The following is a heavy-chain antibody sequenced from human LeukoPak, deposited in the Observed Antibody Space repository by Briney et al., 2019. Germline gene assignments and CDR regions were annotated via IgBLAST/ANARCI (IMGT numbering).Heavy chain of an antibody. V-gene: IGHV4-39*07. J-gene: IGHJ4*02. CDR3: ARREAIFGVARRPFDY. D-gene: IGHD3-3*01. CDR1: GGSISSSSYY. Sequence: PSETLSLTCTVSGGSISSSSYYWGWIRQPPGKGLEWIGEINHSGSTNYNPSLKSRVTISVDTSKNQFSLKLSSVTAADTAVYYCARREAIFGVARRPFDYWGQGTLVTVSS. CDR2: INHSGST.